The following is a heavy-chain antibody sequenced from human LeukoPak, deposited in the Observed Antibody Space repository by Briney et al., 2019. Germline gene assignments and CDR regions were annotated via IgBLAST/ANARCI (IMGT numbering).Heavy chain of an antibody. D-gene: IGHD3-3*01. V-gene: IGHV3-74*01. Sequence: GGSLILPCAASGFPFRSYWMQWVRQPPGKGLVWVSRINTDGSSTSYADSVKGRFTISRDNAKNTLYLQMNSLRAEDTAVYYCARSLWSGYSIDYWGQGTRVTVSS. CDR1: GFPFRSYW. CDR3: ARSLWSGYSIDY. CDR2: INTDGSST. J-gene: IGHJ4*02.